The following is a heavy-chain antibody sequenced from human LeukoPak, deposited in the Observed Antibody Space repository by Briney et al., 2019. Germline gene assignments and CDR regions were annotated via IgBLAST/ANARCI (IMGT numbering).Heavy chain of an antibody. D-gene: IGHD7-27*01. CDR2: IGNNGGGI. V-gene: IGHV3-23*01. Sequence: GGSLRLSCAASGFTFSTYTMYWVRHPPGKRLEWVSIIGNNGGGIHYADSVRGRFAISRDNSKNALYLQMNSLRVEDTAIYYCAIDPNWGTHSWGQGVLVTVSS. CDR1: GFTFSTYT. CDR3: AIDPNWGTHS. J-gene: IGHJ4*02.